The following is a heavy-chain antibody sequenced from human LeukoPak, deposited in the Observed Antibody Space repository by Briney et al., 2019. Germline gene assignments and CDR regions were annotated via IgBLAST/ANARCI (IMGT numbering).Heavy chain of an antibody. CDR2: ISYDGSNK. CDR3: AKEVIAAAAPDY. Sequence: PGGSLRLSCAASGFTFTSYGMHWVRQAPGKGLEWVAGISYDGSNKYYADSVKGRFTISRDNSKSTLYLQMNSLRAEDTAVYYCAKEVIAAAAPDYWGQGTLVTVSS. D-gene: IGHD6-13*01. V-gene: IGHV3-30*18. J-gene: IGHJ4*02. CDR1: GFTFTSYG.